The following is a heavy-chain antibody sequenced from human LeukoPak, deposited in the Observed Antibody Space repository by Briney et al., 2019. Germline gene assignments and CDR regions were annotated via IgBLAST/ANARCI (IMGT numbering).Heavy chain of an antibody. V-gene: IGHV3-23*01. J-gene: IGHJ4*02. Sequence: GGSLRLSRAASGFSFNTYAMSWVRQAPGKGLEWVSGISDNGGSTYYTDSVKGRFTISRDNSKNTLYLQMNSLRAEDTAIYYCAKDYFSGGWYYFDFWGQGTLVTVSS. CDR1: GFSFNTYA. CDR3: AKDYFSGGWYYFDF. D-gene: IGHD6-19*01. CDR2: ISDNGGST.